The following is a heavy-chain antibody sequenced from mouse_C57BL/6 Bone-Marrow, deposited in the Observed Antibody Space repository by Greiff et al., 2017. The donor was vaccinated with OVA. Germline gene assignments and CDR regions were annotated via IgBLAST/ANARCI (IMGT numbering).Heavy chain of an antibody. V-gene: IGHV5-2*01. CDR3: ARQRYDGYSAWFAY. J-gene: IGHJ3*01. D-gene: IGHD2-3*01. Sequence: DVMLVESGGGLVQPGESLKLSCESNEYEFPSHDMSWVRKTPEKRLELVAAINSDGGSTYYPDTMERRFIISRDNTKKTLYLQMSSLRSEDTALYYCARQRYDGYSAWFAYWGQGTLVTVSA. CDR2: INSDGGST. CDR1: EYEFPSHD.